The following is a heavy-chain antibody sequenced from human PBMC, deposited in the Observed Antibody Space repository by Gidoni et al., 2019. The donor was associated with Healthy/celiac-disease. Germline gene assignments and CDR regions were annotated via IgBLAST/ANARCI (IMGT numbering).Heavy chain of an antibody. CDR3: ARGGYSSGWYFGY. V-gene: IGHV3-43*01. CDR2: ISWDGGST. D-gene: IGHD6-19*01. J-gene: IGHJ4*02. CDR1: GFTFGDYT. Sequence: EVQLVESGGVVVQPGGSLRLSLAASGFTFGDYTMHWVRQAPGKGLEWVSLISWDGGSTYYADSVKGRFTISRDNSKNSLYLQMNSLRTEDTALYYCARGGYSSGWYFGYWGQGTLVTVSS.